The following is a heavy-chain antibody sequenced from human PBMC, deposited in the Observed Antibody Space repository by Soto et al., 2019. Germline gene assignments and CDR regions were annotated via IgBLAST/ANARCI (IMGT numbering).Heavy chain of an antibody. CDR2: FDPEDGET. Sequence: GASVKVSCKVSGYTLTELSMHWVRQAPGKGLEWMGGFDPEDGETIYAQKFQGRVTMTEDTSTDTAYMELSSLRSEDTAVYYCATRKGSSSDLVYYYYGMDVWGQGTTVTVSS. J-gene: IGHJ6*02. CDR1: GYTLTELS. CDR3: ATRKGSSSDLVYYYYGMDV. D-gene: IGHD6-6*01. V-gene: IGHV1-24*01.